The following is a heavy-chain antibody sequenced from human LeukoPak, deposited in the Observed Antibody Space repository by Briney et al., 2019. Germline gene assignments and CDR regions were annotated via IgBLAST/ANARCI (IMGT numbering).Heavy chain of an antibody. J-gene: IGHJ4*02. CDR2: ISGSGGST. CDR3: AKDLITYYYGSGSPRPVDY. CDR1: GFTFSSYA. Sequence: HPGGSLRLSCAASGFTFSSYAMSWVLQAPGKGLEWVSAISGSGGSTYYADSVKGRFTISRDNSKNTLYLQMNSLRAEDTAVYYCAKDLITYYYGSGSPRPVDYWGQGTLVTVSS. V-gene: IGHV3-23*01. D-gene: IGHD3-10*01.